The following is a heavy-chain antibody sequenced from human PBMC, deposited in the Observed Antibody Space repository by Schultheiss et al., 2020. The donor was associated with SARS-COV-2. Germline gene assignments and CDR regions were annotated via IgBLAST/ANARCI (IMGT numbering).Heavy chain of an antibody. V-gene: IGHV1-8*02. CDR1: GYTFTSYY. Sequence: ASVKVSCKASGYTFTSYYMHWVRQAPGQGLEWMGWMNPNSGNTGYAQKFQGRVTMTRNTSISTAYMELSSLRSEDTAVYYCARVAFVVVPAAKGGFDPWGQGTLVTVSS. CDR2: MNPNSGNT. D-gene: IGHD2-2*01. J-gene: IGHJ5*02. CDR3: ARVAFVVVPAAKGGFDP.